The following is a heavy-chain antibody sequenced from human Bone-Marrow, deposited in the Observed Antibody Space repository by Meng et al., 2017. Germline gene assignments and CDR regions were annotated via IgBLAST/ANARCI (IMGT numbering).Heavy chain of an antibody. V-gene: IGHV3-23*01. Sequence: GESLKISCTASGFTFSSYAMNWVRQAPGRGLEWVSIITGGGGTTAYADSVKGRFTISRDNSQNTLFLQMNSLRAEDTAVYYCGKVGGSGTYQPLDYWGHGKLV. J-gene: IGHJ4*01. CDR1: GFTFSSYA. D-gene: IGHD1-26*01. CDR3: GKVGGSGTYQPLDY. CDR2: ITGGGGTT.